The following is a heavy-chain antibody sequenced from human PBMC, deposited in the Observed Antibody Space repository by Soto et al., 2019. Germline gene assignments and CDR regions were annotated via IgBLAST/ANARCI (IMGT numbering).Heavy chain of an antibody. CDR2: ISFYNGHT. CDR3: AGATSIAVAGKET. D-gene: IGHD6-19*01. V-gene: IGHV1-18*01. J-gene: IGHJ4*02. Sequence: QVQLVQSGGEVKKPGASVKVSCKASGDTVTKYGISWVRQAPGQGLAGLGWISFYNGHTNYALKLQDRITFTTDTSTSTASMELRSLTSDDTAVYYCAGATSIAVAGKETWGQGTLVTVSS. CDR1: GDTVTKYG.